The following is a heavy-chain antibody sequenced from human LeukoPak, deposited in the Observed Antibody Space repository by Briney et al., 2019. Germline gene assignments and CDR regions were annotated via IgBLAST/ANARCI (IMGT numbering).Heavy chain of an antibody. Sequence: GGSLRLSCAASGFTFSDYYMSWIRQAPGKGLEWVSYISSSGSTIHYADSVKGRFTISRDNAKNSLYLQMNSLRAEDTAVYYCARANRANTPMAPLDYWGQGTLVTVSS. D-gene: IGHD5-18*01. CDR2: ISSSGSTI. CDR3: ARANRANTPMAPLDY. CDR1: GFTFSDYY. V-gene: IGHV3-11*01. J-gene: IGHJ4*02.